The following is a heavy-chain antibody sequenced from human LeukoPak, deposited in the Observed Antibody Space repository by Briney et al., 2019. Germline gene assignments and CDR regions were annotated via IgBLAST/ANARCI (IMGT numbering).Heavy chain of an antibody. D-gene: IGHD3-22*01. J-gene: IGHJ3*02. Sequence: PGGSLRLPCAASGFTFDDYGMSWVRQAPGKGLEWVSGINWNGGSTGYADSVKGRFTISRDNAKNSLYLQMNSLRAEDTALYYCARGMIVVASNDAFDIWGQGTMVTVSS. CDR3: ARGMIVVASNDAFDI. CDR2: INWNGGST. CDR1: GFTFDDYG. V-gene: IGHV3-20*04.